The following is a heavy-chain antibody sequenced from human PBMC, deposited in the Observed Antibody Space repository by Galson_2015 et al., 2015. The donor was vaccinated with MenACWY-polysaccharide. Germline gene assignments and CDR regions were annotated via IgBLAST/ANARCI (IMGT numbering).Heavy chain of an antibody. V-gene: IGHV3-53*01. J-gene: IGHJ6*02. CDR3: ARHRPRGNGMDV. D-gene: IGHD1-14*01. CDR2: IYSGGNT. Sequence: SLSLSCAASGLIVSANYMAWFRQPPGKGLEWVSTIYSGGNTYYADSVKGRFTISRDNSKNTLYLQMNSLRADDTAMYYCARHRPRGNGMDVWGQGTTVTVSS. CDR1: GLIVSANY.